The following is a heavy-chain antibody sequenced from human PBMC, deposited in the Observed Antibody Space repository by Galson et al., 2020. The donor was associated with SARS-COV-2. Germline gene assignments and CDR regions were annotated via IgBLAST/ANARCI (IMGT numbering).Heavy chain of an antibody. CDR1: GGSISTYY. J-gene: IGHJ6*02. V-gene: IGHV4-59*08. CDR2: MYYSGST. D-gene: IGHD2-2*01. CDR3: ARLGCSSISCSSMDV. Sequence: ETSETLSLTCTVSGGSISTYYWTWIRQPPGKGLEWIGYMYYSGSTNYNPSLKSRVTISVDTPKNQLSLKLSSVTAADTAVYYCARLGCSSISCSSMDVWGQGTTVTVSS.